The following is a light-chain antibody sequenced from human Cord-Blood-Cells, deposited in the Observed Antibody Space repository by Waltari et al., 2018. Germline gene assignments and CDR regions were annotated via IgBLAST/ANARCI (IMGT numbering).Light chain of an antibody. CDR3: QQSYSTLWT. V-gene: IGKV1-39*01. CDR2: AAS. Sequence: DIQMTQSPSSLSASVGDRVTITCRASQSISSYLNWYQQTPGKAPKLLTYAASSLQSGVPSRFSGSGSRTDFTLTISSLQPEYFATYYCQQSYSTLWTFGQGTKVEIK. CDR1: QSISSY. J-gene: IGKJ1*01.